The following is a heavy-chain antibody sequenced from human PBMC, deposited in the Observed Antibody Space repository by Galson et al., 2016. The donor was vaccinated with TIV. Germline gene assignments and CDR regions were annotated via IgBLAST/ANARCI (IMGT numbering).Heavy chain of an antibody. J-gene: IGHJ4*02. CDR3: ATDDGSNSGSNY. V-gene: IGHV1-2*02. CDR1: GYTFSDYY. D-gene: IGHD3-22*01. CDR2: INPNSGGT. Sequence: SVKVSCKASGYTFSDYYMHWVRQAPGQGLEWMGWINPNSGGTVYAQRFQGRVTMTRDTSITTAYMDLSRLRSDDTAVYYCATDDGSNSGSNYWGQGTLVTVSS.